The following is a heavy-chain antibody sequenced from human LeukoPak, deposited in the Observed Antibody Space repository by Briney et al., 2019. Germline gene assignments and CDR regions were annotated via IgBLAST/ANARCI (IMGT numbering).Heavy chain of an antibody. CDR3: ARDLDYGEKSEDY. CDR2: INLSSGST. J-gene: IGHJ4*02. V-gene: IGHV1-46*01. D-gene: IGHD4/OR15-4a*01. CDR1: GFTFINYY. Sequence: ASVKVSCKASGFTFINYYMHWVRQAPGQGLEWLGIINLSSGSTHYPQKFQDRVTMTRDTSTSTVYMELSSLRPEDTAVYYCARDLDYGEKSEDYWGQGTLVTVSS.